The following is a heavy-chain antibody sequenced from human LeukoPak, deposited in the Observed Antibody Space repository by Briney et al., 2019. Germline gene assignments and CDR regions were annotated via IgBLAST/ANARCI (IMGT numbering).Heavy chain of an antibody. V-gene: IGHV3-33*01. D-gene: IGHD3/OR15-3a*01. CDR3: ARPRSAGLAPVFDY. J-gene: IGHJ4*02. CDR1: GFTFSSYG. Sequence: GRSLRLSCAASGFTFSSYGMHWVRQAPGKGLEWVAVIWYDGSNKYYADSAKGRFTISRDNSKNTLYLQMNSLRAEDTAVYYCARPRSAGLAPVFDYWGQGTLVTVSS. CDR2: IWYDGSNK.